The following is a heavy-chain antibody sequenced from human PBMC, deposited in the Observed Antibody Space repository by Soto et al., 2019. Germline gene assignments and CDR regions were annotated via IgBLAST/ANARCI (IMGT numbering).Heavy chain of an antibody. CDR2: ISGSGGST. J-gene: IGHJ6*02. CDR1: GFTFSSYA. CDR3: AKGEWELLSDYYYGMDV. V-gene: IGHV3-23*01. Sequence: GGSLRLSCAASGFTFSSYAMSWVRQAPGKGLEWVSTISGSGGSTYYADSVKGRFTISRDNSKNTLYLQMNSLRAEDTAVYYCAKGEWELLSDYYYGMDVWGQGTTVTVSS. D-gene: IGHD1-26*01.